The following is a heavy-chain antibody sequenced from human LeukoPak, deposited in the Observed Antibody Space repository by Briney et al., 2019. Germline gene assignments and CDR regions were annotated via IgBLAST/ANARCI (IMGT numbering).Heavy chain of an antibody. Sequence: GGSLRLSCAASGFTFSSYTMNWVRQAPGKGLEWVSSISSSSIYIYYADSVKGRFTISRDNAKNSLYLQMNSLRAEDTAVYYCARSGRGYDDAFDIWGEGTMVTVSS. V-gene: IGHV3-21*01. CDR2: ISSSSIYI. D-gene: IGHD5-12*01. CDR3: ARSGRGYDDAFDI. J-gene: IGHJ3*02. CDR1: GFTFSSYT.